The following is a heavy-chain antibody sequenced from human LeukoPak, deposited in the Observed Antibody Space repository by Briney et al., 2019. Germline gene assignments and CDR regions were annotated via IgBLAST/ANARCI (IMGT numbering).Heavy chain of an antibody. CDR3: ARGSYYYDSSGYSGGFDY. Sequence: ASVKVSCKVSGYTLTELSMHGVRQAPGKGLEWMGGFDPEDGETIYAQKFQGRVTMTRNTSISTAYMELSSLRSEDTAVYYCARGSYYYDSSGYSGGFDYWGQGTLVTVSS. J-gene: IGHJ4*02. CDR1: GYTLTELS. D-gene: IGHD3-22*01. CDR2: FDPEDGET. V-gene: IGHV1-24*01.